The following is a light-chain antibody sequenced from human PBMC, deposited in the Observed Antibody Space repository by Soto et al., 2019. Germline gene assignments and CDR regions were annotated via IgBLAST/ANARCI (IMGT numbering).Light chain of an antibody. J-gene: IGKJ1*01. V-gene: IGKV1-16*01. CDR3: QHYNSYPWT. CDR2: DAS. CDR1: QDVTNY. Sequence: DIQMTQSPSSLSASVGDRVTITCQASQDVTNYLNWYQQKPGRAPRLLLYDASSLESGVPSRFSGSGSGTEFTLTISSLQPDDFATYYCQHYNSYPWTFGQGTKVDIK.